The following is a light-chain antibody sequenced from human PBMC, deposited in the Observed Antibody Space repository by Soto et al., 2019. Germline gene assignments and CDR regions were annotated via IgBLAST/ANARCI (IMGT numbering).Light chain of an antibody. Sequence: EIVMTQSPATLSVSPGERATLSCRASQSVSSNYLAWYQQRPGQAPRLLIFGASYRATGIPDRFSGSGSGTDFTLTISRLEPEDFAVYYCQHYSSSPPEFTFGPGTKVDSK. CDR3: QHYSSSPPEFT. CDR2: GAS. J-gene: IGKJ3*01. V-gene: IGKV3-20*01. CDR1: QSVSSNY.